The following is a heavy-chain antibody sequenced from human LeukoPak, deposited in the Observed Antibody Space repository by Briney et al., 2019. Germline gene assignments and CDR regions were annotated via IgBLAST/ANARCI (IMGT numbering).Heavy chain of an antibody. CDR2: MNPNSGNT. CDR3: ARPLAAASKRRYGMDV. V-gene: IGHV1-8*01. Sequence: ASVKVSCKASGYTFTSYDINWVRQATGQGLGWMGWMNPNSGNTGYAQKFQGRVTMTRNTSISTAYMELSSLRSEDTAVYYCARPLAAASKRRYGMDVWGQGTTVTVSS. J-gene: IGHJ6*02. CDR1: GYTFTSYD. D-gene: IGHD6-13*01.